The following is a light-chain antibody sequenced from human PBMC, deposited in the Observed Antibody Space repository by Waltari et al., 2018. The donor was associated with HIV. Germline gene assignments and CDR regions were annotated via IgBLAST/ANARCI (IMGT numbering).Light chain of an antibody. Sequence: DIQMTQSPSSLSASVGDRVTVTCRASQGISNSLAWYQQKPGKAPELLLYETSRLQSGVPSRFSGSGSGTDYTLTISSLQPDDFASYYRQQYYSTPRTFGQGTKVEIK. CDR2: ETS. CDR3: QQYYSTPRT. CDR1: QGISNS. J-gene: IGKJ1*01. V-gene: IGKV1-NL1*01.